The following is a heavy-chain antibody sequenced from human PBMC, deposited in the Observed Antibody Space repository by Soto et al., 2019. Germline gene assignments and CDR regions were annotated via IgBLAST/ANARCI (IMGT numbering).Heavy chain of an antibody. J-gene: IGHJ5*01. D-gene: IGHD3-16*01. CDR1: GDSVSSNSVT. Sequence: SQTLSLTCAISGDSVSSNSVTWDWIRQSPSRGLEWLGRTYYRSKWSNDYAVSVKGRITINPDTSNNQVSLHLNSVTPDDTAVYYCARLIGNSWLDSWGQGTLVTV. V-gene: IGHV6-1*01. CDR3: ARLIGNSWLDS. CDR2: TYYRSKWSN.